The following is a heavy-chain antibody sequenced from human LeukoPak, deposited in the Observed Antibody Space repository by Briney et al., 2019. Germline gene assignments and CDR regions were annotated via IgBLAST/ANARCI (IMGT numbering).Heavy chain of an antibody. J-gene: IGHJ3*02. CDR1: GGTFSSYA. CDR2: IIPIFGTA. D-gene: IGHD2-2*01. V-gene: IGHV1-69*01. CDR3: ARSGVPAAMRGSAFDI. Sequence: ASVKVSCKASGGTFSSYAISWVRQAPGQGLEWMGGIIPIFGTANYAQKFQGRVTITADESTSTAYMELSSLRSEDTAVYYCARSGVPAAMRGSAFDIWGQGTMSPSLQ.